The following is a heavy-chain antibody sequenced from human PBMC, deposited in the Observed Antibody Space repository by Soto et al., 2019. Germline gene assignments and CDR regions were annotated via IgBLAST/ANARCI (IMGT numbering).Heavy chain of an antibody. J-gene: IGHJ6*03. Sequence: EVQLLESGGGLVQPGGSLRLSCAASGFTFSSYAMGWVRQAPGKGLEWVSAISGSGGSTYYADSVKGRFTISRDNSKNTLYLKMNSLRAEDTAVYYCAKAGYCSSATCATRYYYMDVWGKGTTVTVSS. CDR1: GFTFSSYA. CDR3: AKAGYCSSATCATRYYYMDV. CDR2: ISGSGGST. V-gene: IGHV3-23*01. D-gene: IGHD2-2*01.